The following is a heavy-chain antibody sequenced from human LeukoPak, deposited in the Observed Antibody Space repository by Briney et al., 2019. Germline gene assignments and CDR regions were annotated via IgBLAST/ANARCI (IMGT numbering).Heavy chain of an antibody. Sequence: GGAPRLSCGAPGVSFSSFGMHWVRQAPGKGLEWVTSIRADGNRTHYTASVKGRFTISRDNSKNTLYLQMNSLRDEDTAVYYCARDYGDFGDSSSYLDHWGQGTLVTVSS. CDR1: GVSFSSFG. V-gene: IGHV3-30*02. CDR2: IRADGNRT. D-gene: IGHD4-17*01. CDR3: ARDYGDFGDSSSYLDH. J-gene: IGHJ4*02.